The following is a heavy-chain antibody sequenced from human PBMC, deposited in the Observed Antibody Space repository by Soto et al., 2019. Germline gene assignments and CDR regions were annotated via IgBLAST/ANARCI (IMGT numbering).Heavy chain of an antibody. CDR2: IRSKVYGVTT. D-gene: IGHD5-18*01. CDR1: GFTFGDYG. J-gene: IGHJ4*02. CDR3: SRDGGGHSYGSYFFDY. V-gene: IGHV3-49*03. Sequence: GGSLRLSCTGSGFTFGDYGMAWIGQAPGKGLEWVGFIRSKVYGVTTEFAASVGGRFIISRDDSKSIAYLQMNSLKTEDTAVYYCSRDGGGHSYGSYFFDYWGQGTLVTVSS.